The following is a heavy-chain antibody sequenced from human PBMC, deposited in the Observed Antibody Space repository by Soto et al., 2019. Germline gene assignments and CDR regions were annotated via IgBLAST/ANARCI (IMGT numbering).Heavy chain of an antibody. Sequence: EVRLLESGGGSVPPGASARLSCLTSGFMFDNYAMSWVRQSPARGLEWVAAISGSGHATYYTQSVRGRFTISRDKSKKTVCLQMNNLRTEDTAIYYCAKGRYFDSSGGCANYWGLGTLVTVSS. CDR2: ISGSGHAT. CDR1: GFMFDNYA. D-gene: IGHD3-22*01. CDR3: AKGRYFDSSGGCANY. V-gene: IGHV3-23*01. J-gene: IGHJ4*02.